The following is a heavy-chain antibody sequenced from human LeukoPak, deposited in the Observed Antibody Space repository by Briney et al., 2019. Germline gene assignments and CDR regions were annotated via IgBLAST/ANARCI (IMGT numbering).Heavy chain of an antibody. CDR2: INHSGST. Sequence: SETLSLTCAVYGGSFSGYYWNWILQPPGKGLEWIGEINHSGSTNYNPSLKSRVTISVDTSKNQFSLKLSSVTAADTAVYSCARGQQYYHDSSGYWVFDYWGRGTLVTVSS. V-gene: IGHV4-34*01. CDR1: GGSFSGYY. D-gene: IGHD3-22*01. CDR3: ARGQQYYHDSSGYWVFDY. J-gene: IGHJ4*02.